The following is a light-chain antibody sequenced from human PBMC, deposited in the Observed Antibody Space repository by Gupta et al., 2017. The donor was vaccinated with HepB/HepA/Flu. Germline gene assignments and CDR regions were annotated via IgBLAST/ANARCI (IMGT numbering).Light chain of an antibody. CDR2: GNS. CDR3: QSYDSSLSGSNV. J-gene: IGLJ2*01. V-gene: IGLV1-40*01. Sequence: QSVLTQPPSVSGAPGQRVTISCTGSSSNIGAGYDVHWYQQLPGTAPKLLIYGNSKRPSGVPDRFSGAKSGTSDSLEITGLQAEDEADYYCQSYDSSLSGSNVFGGGTKLTVL. CDR1: SSNIGAGYD.